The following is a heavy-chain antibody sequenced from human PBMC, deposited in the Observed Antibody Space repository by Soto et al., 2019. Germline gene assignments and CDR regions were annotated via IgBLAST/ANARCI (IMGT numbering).Heavy chain of an antibody. V-gene: IGHV3-23*01. D-gene: IGHD2-21*02. CDR1: GFTFSNHA. J-gene: IGHJ4*02. Sequence: PGGSLRLSCTASGFTFSNHAMSWVRQAPGKGLEWVSALNSGGGSTYHADSVKGRFTISRDNSKNMLYLQMNSLRAEDTAVYYCARGCASACYYFDYWGQGTLVTVSS. CDR2: LNSGGGST. CDR3: ARGCASACYYFDY.